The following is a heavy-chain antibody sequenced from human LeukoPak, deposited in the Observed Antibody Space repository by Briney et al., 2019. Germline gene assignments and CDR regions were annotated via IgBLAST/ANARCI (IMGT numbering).Heavy chain of an antibody. V-gene: IGHV4-34*01. CDR3: ARARRGPRITMVRGSFDI. CDR1: GGSFSGYY. Sequence: SETLSLTCAVYGGSFSGYYWSWLRQPPGKGLEWIGEINHSGSTNYNPSLKSRVTISVDTSKNQFSLKLSSVTAADTAVYYCARARRGPRITMVRGSFDIWGQGTMVTVSS. CDR2: INHSGST. D-gene: IGHD3-10*01. J-gene: IGHJ3*02.